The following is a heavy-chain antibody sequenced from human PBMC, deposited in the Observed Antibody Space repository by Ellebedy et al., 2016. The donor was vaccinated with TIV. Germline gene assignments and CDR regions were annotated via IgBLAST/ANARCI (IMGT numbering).Heavy chain of an antibody. J-gene: IGHJ3*02. CDR3: ATHYGGGGHDGFDI. D-gene: IGHD4-23*01. CDR1: GYSFPTYW. Sequence: GESLKISCKGSGYSFPTYWIGWVRQMPGKGLEWMGIIYPGDSDIRYSPSFQGHVPISADKSISTAYLQWSSLKASDTAMYYCATHYGGGGHDGFDIWGQGTTVIVSS. CDR2: IYPGDSDI. V-gene: IGHV5-51*01.